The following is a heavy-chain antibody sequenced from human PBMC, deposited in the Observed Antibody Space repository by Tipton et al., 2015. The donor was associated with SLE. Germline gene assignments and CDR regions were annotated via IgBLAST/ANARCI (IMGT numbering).Heavy chain of an antibody. V-gene: IGHV4-38-2*01. CDR3: ARGLRSISDFWSSNWFDP. CDR2: DYHSGRT. Sequence: TLSLTCAVSGHSISTDYYWGWIRQPPGKGLEWIGSDYHSGRTYYNPSLKSRVTISVDRSKNQFSLKLSSVTAADTAVYFCARGLRSISDFWSSNWFDPWGQGTLVTVSS. D-gene: IGHD3-3*01. J-gene: IGHJ5*02. CDR1: GHSISTDYY.